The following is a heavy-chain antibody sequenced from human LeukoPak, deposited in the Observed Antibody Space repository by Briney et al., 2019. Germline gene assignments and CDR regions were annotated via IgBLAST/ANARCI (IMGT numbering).Heavy chain of an antibody. V-gene: IGHV3-21*01. CDR1: GFTFSTYS. D-gene: IGHD5-18*01. J-gene: IGHJ4*02. CDR3: ARASGDTVDTTTMGSY. CDR2: ISSSSAYI. Sequence: GGSLRLSCAASGFTFSTYSMDWVRQAPGKGLEWVSSISSSSAYIYYADSVKGRFTISRDNAKNSLYLQMNSLRAEDTAVYYCARASGDTVDTTTMGSYWGQGTLVTVSS.